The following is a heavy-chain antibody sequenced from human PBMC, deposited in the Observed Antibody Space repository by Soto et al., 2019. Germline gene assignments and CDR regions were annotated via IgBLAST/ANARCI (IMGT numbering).Heavy chain of an antibody. Sequence: ASVKVSCKASGGTFSSYAISWVRQAPGQGLEWMGGIIPIFGTANYAQKFQGRVTITADKSTSTAYMELSSLRSEDMAVYYCARAPLIAARYYYYGMDVWGQGTTVTVSS. CDR1: GGTFSSYA. D-gene: IGHD6-6*01. CDR3: ARAPLIAARYYYYGMDV. V-gene: IGHV1-69*06. J-gene: IGHJ6*02. CDR2: IIPIFGTA.